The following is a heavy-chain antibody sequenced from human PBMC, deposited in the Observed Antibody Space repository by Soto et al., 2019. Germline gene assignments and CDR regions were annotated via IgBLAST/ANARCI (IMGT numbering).Heavy chain of an antibody. D-gene: IGHD3-16*01. CDR3: AAAVPAEYVFPYYDMDV. CDR1: GASISSYH. Sequence: QVQLQESGPGLVKPSETLSLTCTVSGASISSYHWSWIRQTPGKGLEWIGYIYYSGSANYNPSLKSLVTFSVDTSKNQVSLKLSPVTAADTGVYYCAAAVPAEYVFPYYDMDVWGKGTTVTVSS. V-gene: IGHV4-59*01. J-gene: IGHJ6*03. CDR2: IYYSGSA.